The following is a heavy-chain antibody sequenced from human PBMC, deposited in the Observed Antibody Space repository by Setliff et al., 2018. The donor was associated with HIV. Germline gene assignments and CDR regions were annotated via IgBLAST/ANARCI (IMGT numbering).Heavy chain of an antibody. CDR3: ASGSGIDWFDP. J-gene: IGHJ5*02. V-gene: IGHV5-51*01. CDR1: GYRFSSNW. CDR2: IYPYDSNT. D-gene: IGHD3-10*01. Sequence: PGESLKISCKASGYRFSSNWIGWVRQMPGKGLEWMGIIYPYDSNTRYSPSFQGQVTVSADKSTSTAYLQWTSLKASDSAMYYCASGSGIDWFDPWGQGTLVTVSS.